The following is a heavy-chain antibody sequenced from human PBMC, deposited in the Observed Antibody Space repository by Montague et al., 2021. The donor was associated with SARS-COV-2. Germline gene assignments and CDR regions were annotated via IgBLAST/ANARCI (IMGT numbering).Heavy chain of an antibody. CDR3: AHRYTAELGGLKPNAFFDF. J-gene: IGHJ4*02. CDR1: GFSLSTSGVG. CDR2: IYWDDEK. Sequence: PALVKPTQTLTLTCSLSGFSLSTSGVGVGWIRQPPGKALEWLALIYWDDEKRYSPSLKSRLTIAKDTSKNQVVLTMTNMDPADTATYYCAHRYTAELGGLKPNAFFDFWGQGTLVTVSS. V-gene: IGHV2-5*02. D-gene: IGHD5-18*01.